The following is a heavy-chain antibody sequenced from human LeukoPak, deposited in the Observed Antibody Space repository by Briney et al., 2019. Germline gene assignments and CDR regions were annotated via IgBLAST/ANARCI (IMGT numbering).Heavy chain of an antibody. D-gene: IGHD2-21*01. CDR2: FYSSVST. CDR1: GGSISSYY. V-gene: IGHV4-4*07. CDR3: ARGTYCGSDCYSFEY. Sequence: PSETLSLTCIVSGGSISSYYWNWIRQSAGKGLEWIGRFYSSVSTDYNPSLKRRVTMSVDTSKNQFSLKLGSVTAADTAVYYCARGTYCGSDCYSFEYWGQGTLVTVSS. J-gene: IGHJ4*02.